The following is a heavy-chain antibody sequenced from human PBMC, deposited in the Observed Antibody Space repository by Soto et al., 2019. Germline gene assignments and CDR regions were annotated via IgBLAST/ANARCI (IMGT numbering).Heavy chain of an antibody. CDR1: GGSTSSYY. V-gene: IGHV4-59*08. Sequence: PSETLSLTCTVSGGSTSSYYWSWIRQPPGKGLEWIAFIHYSGTANYNPSLKSRVTISVDTPKNQFSLRLTSVTAADTAVYYCARHPRTSGGERTFDYWGQGTMVTVSS. CDR3: ARHPRTSGGERTFDY. D-gene: IGHD2-21*01. J-gene: IGHJ4*02. CDR2: IHYSGTA.